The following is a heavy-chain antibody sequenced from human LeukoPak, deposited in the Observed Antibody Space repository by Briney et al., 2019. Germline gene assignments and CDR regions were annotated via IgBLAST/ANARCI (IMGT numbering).Heavy chain of an antibody. J-gene: IGHJ4*02. CDR2: INPNSGGT. Sequence: AASVKVSCKASGYTFTSYDINWVRQATGQGLEWMGWINPNSGGTNYAQKFQGRVTMTRDTSISTAYMELSRLRSDDTAVYYCARGPLTYYYGSGSYRPPPIDYWGQGTLVTVSS. V-gene: IGHV1-2*02. CDR1: GYTFTSYD. CDR3: ARGPLTYYYGSGSYRPPPIDY. D-gene: IGHD3-10*01.